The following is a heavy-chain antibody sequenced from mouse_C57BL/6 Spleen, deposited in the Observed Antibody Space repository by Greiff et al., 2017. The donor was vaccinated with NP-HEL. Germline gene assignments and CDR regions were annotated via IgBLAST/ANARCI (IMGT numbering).Heavy chain of an antibody. CDR2: IYPGDGDT. J-gene: IGHJ4*01. Sequence: QVQLKESGPELVKPGASVKISCKASGYAFSSSWMNWVKQRPGKGLEWIGRIYPGDGDTNYNGKFKGKATLTADKSSSTAYMQLSSLTSEDSAVYFCASNKDGYAMDYWGQGTSVTVSS. CDR1: GYAFSSSW. CDR3: ASNKDGYAMDY. V-gene: IGHV1-82*01. D-gene: IGHD2-3*01.